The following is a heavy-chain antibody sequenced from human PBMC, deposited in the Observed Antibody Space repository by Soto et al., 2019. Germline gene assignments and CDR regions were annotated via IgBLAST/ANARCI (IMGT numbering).Heavy chain of an antibody. CDR1: GGSISSGGYY. CDR3: ARRHYYDSSGYYSVDAFDI. CDR2: IYSSGST. V-gene: IGHV4-31*03. Sequence: QVQLQESGPGLVKPSQTLSLTCTVSGGSISSGGYYWSWIRQHPGKGLEWIGYIYSSGSTYYNPSLKCRFTISVDTSKNSFSLKLSSVPAADTAVYYCARRHYYDSSGYYSVDAFDIWGQGTMVTVSS. D-gene: IGHD3-22*01. J-gene: IGHJ3*02.